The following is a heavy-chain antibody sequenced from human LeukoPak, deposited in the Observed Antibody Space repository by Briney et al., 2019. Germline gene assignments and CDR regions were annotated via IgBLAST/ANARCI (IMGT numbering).Heavy chain of an antibody. D-gene: IGHD3-3*01. CDR3: ARGDFWSASDY. J-gene: IGHJ4*02. V-gene: IGHV4-30-4*08. CDR1: GGSISSGDYY. CDR2: IYYSGST. Sequence: SETLSLTCTVSGGSISSGDYYWSWIRQPPGKGLEWIGYIYYSGSTYYNPSLKSRVTISVDTSKNQFSLKLSSVTAADTAVYYCARGDFWSASDYWGQGTLVTVSS.